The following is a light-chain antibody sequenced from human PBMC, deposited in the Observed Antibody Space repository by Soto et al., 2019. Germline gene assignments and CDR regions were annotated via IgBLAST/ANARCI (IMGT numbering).Light chain of an antibody. Sequence: DIQMPQSPSILSAAVGDRGTITCRASQSISSWLAWYQQKPGKAPNLLIHKASHLESGVPSRFSGSGSGTEFTLTISSLQPEDVATYYCQQYDDLPITFGQGTRLEI. V-gene: IGKV1-5*03. CDR3: QQYDDLPIT. CDR1: QSISSW. J-gene: IGKJ5*01. CDR2: KAS.